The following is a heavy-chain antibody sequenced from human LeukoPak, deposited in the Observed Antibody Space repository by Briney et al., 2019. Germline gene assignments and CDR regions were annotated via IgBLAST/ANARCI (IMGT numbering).Heavy chain of an antibody. D-gene: IGHD1-26*01. V-gene: IGHV3-23*01. Sequence: PGGSLRLSCAASGFTFSSYAMTWVRQAPGKGLEWVSTISDSGGYTYHADSVKGRFTISRDNSKNTLYLQMNSLRAEDTAVYYCAKVVPPQWELPPLDYWGQGTLVTVSS. J-gene: IGHJ4*02. CDR2: ISDSGGYT. CDR3: AKVVPPQWELPPLDY. CDR1: GFTFSSYA.